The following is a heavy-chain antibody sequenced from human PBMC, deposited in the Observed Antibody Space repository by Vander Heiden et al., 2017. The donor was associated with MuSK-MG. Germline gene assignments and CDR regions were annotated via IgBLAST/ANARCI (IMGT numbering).Heavy chain of an antibody. CDR2: IYYSGST. V-gene: IGHV4-30-4*08. Sequence: QVQLQESGPGLVKPSQTLSLTCTVSGGSISSGDYYWSWIRQPPGKGLEWIGYIYYSGSTYYNPSLKRRVTISVDTSKNQFSLKLSSVTAADTAVYYWARDRPTYDDDSSGFRYFDLWGRGTLVTVSS. D-gene: IGHD3-22*01. CDR1: GGSISSGDYY. J-gene: IGHJ2*01. CDR3: ARDRPTYDDDSSGFRYFDL.